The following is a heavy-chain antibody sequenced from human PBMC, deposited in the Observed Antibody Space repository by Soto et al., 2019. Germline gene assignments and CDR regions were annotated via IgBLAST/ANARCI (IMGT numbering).Heavy chain of an antibody. Sequence: LRLSCAASGFTFSSYSMNWVRQAPGKGLEWVSSISSSSSYIYYADSVKGRFTISRDNAKNSLYLQMNSLRAEDTAVYYCASWDIVLMVYAYMDVWGQGTTVTVSS. CDR3: ASWDIVLMVYAYMDV. CDR2: ISSSSSYI. V-gene: IGHV3-21*01. CDR1: GFTFSSYS. D-gene: IGHD2-8*01. J-gene: IGHJ6*02.